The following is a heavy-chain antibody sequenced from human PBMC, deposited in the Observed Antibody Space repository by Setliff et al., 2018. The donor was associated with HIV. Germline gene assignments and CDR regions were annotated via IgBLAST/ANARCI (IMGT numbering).Heavy chain of an antibody. CDR2: ISGGSSSYS. CDR3: ARIYPPVTSGGATTRPKPLDV. D-gene: IGHD2-2*02. Sequence: GGSLRLSCAASGFTFSDHYMTWVRQAPGKGLEWISYISGGSSSYSNYADSVKGRFTISRDNANSSLYLQMNSLRAEDTAVYHCARIYPPVTSGGATTRPKPLDVWGKGTTVTVSS. J-gene: IGHJ6*04. CDR1: GFTFSDHY. V-gene: IGHV3-11*06.